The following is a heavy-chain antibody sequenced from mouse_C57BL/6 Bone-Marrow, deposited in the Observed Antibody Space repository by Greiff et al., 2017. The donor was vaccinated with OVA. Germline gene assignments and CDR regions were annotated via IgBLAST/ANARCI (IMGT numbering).Heavy chain of an antibody. Sequence: QVQLQQPGAELVKPGASVKLSCKASGYTFTSYWMHWVKQRPGRGLEWIGRIDPNSGGTKYNEKFKSKATLTVDKPSSTAYMQRSSLTYEDSAVEEGARGWKDDGRRGYEAMDYGGQGTSVTVSS. CDR1: GYTFTSYW. J-gene: IGHJ4*01. D-gene: IGHD2-14*01. V-gene: IGHV1-72*01. CDR2: IDPNSGGT. CDR3: ARGWKDDGRRGYEAMDY.